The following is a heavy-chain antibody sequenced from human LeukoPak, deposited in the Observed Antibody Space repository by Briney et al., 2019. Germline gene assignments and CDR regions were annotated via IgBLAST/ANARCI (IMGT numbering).Heavy chain of an antibody. CDR2: VYYSGST. D-gene: IGHD1-26*01. CDR1: GGXINRSSKY. Sequence: PSETLSLTCIVSGGXINRSSKYWGWIRQSPGKGLEWIGSVYYSGSTDYNSSLKSRVTISVDTSKNHFSLKLSSVTAADTAVYYCATFSGNYVFDYWGQGTRVTVSS. CDR3: ATFSGNYVFDY. V-gene: IGHV4-39*02. J-gene: IGHJ4*02.